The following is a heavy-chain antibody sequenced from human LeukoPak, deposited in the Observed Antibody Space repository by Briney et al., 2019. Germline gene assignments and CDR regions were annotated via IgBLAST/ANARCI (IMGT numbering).Heavy chain of an antibody. CDR3: ARDQMAYYYAMDV. D-gene: IGHD5-24*01. Sequence: GGSLRLSCTASGLIFRNYAMTWVRQAPGKGLEWVSYISSSSTIYYADSVKGRFTISRDNAKNSLYLQMNSLRAEDTAVYYCARDQMAYYYAMDVWGQGTTVTVSS. CDR1: GLIFRNYA. V-gene: IGHV3-48*01. CDR2: ISSSSTI. J-gene: IGHJ6*02.